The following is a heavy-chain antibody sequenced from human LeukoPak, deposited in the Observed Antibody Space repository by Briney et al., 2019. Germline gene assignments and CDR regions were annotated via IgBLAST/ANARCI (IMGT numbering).Heavy chain of an antibody. J-gene: IGHJ4*02. CDR3: ARLPSGGYPTYFDY. V-gene: IGHV4-59*01. D-gene: IGHD1-26*01. CDR1: GGSISNYY. CDR2: VYYSGST. Sequence: SETLSLTCTISGGSISNYYWSWIRQPSGKGLERIGYVYYSGSTNYNPSLRSRVTISIESSKNRFSLNLGSVTAADTAVYYCARLPSGGYPTYFDYWGQGNLVTVSS.